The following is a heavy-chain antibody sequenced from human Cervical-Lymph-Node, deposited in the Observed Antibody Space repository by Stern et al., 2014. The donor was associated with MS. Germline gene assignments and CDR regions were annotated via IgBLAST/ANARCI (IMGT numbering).Heavy chain of an antibody. V-gene: IGHV3-74*02. D-gene: IGHD1-26*01. CDR2: MKSNGASP. CDR3: TRGGLVGASPFDF. J-gene: IGHJ4*02. CDR1: VFTFSNYW. Sequence: EVQLVQSGGGLVQPGGSLRLSCAASVFTFSNYWIHWVRQAPGKGLVWVSRMKSNGASPSYADSMKGRFTISRDDAKNTLYLQMDSRRVDDTAVYYGTRGGLVGASPFDFWGQGTLVTVSP.